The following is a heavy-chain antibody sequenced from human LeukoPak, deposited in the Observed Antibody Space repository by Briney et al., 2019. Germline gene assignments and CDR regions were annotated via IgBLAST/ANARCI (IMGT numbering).Heavy chain of an antibody. J-gene: IGHJ4*02. V-gene: IGHV4-59*01. CDR2: IYYSGST. D-gene: IGHD5-18*01. Sequence: PSETLSLTCTVSGGSISSYYWSWIRQPPGKGLEWIGYIYYSGSTNYNPSLKSRVTISVDTSKNQFSLKLSSVTAADTAVYYCARGTGEGYTYGRYYFDYWGQGTLVTVSS. CDR1: GGSISSYY. CDR3: ARGTGEGYTYGRYYFDY.